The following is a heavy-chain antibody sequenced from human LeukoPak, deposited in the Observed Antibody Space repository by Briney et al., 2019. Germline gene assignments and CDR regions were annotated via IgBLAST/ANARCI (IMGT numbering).Heavy chain of an antibody. D-gene: IGHD3-22*01. J-gene: IGHJ5*02. CDR2: IRYDGSNK. CDR1: GFTFSSYS. V-gene: IGHV3-30*02. CDR3: AKGNYCDSTAYNWFDP. Sequence: GGSLTLSCAASGFTFSSYSMNWLRHARGKGLEGVAFIRYDGSNKYYADSVKRRFTISRDHSKNTLYLQMSSLRAEDTAVYYCAKGNYCDSTAYNWFDPWGQGTLVTVSS.